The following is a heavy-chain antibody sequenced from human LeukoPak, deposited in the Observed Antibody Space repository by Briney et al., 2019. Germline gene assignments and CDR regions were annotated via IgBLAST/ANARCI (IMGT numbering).Heavy chain of an antibody. CDR2: IYYSGST. CDR3: SRENGAFSPFGF. CDR1: GGSISSYY. Sequence: SETLSLTCTVSGGSISSYYWSWIRQPPGKGLEWIGYIYYSGSTNYNPSLKSRVTISVDTSKNQFSLNLSSVTAADTAVYYCSRENGAFSPFGFWGQGTLVTVPS. D-gene: IGHD2-8*01. J-gene: IGHJ4*02. V-gene: IGHV4-59*12.